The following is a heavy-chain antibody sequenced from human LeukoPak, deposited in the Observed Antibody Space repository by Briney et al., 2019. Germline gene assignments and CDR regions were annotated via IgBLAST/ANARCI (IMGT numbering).Heavy chain of an antibody. J-gene: IGHJ4*02. V-gene: IGHV1-8*01. D-gene: IGHD1-14*01. Sequence: GASVKVSCKASGYTFTIYDINWVRQATGQGLEWMGWMNPNSGNTGYAQKFQGRVTMTRNTSISTAYMELSSLRSEDTAMYYCARARNQRDLRLLLYWGQGTLVTVSS. CDR1: GYTFTIYD. CDR2: MNPNSGNT. CDR3: ARARNQRDLRLLLY.